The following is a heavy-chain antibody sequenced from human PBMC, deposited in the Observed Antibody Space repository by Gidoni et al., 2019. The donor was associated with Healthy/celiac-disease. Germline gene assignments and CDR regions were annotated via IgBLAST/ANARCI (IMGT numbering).Heavy chain of an antibody. J-gene: IGHJ4*02. D-gene: IGHD2-15*01. CDR3: ARWGSQRKAYYFDY. Sequence: QVQPAQSGAEVKTPGSSVKVSCKASGGTFSSYAISWVRQAPGQGLEWMGGIIPIFGTANYAQKFQGRVTITADKSTSTAYMELSSLRSEDTAVYYCARWGSQRKAYYFDYWGQGTLVTVSS. CDR1: GGTFSSYA. CDR2: IIPIFGTA. V-gene: IGHV1-69*06.